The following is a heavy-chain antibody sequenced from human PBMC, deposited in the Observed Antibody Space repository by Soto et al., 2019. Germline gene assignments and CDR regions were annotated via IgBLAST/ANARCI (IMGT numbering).Heavy chain of an antibody. Sequence: EVQLVETGGGLIQPGGSLSLSCAASGFTVTSNYMNWVRQAPGKGLEWVSIIYSSGTTYYADSVKGRFTISSDKSKNTLYLQMRNLRAEDTAIYYCARVDTYDYYYAMDVWGQGTTVTVSS. CDR2: IYSSGTT. CDR3: ARVDTYDYYYAMDV. D-gene: IGHD5-18*01. V-gene: IGHV3-53*02. CDR1: GFTVTSNY. J-gene: IGHJ6*02.